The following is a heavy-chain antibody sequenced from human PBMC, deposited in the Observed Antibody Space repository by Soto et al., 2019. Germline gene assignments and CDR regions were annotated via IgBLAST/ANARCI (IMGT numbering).Heavy chain of an antibody. J-gene: IGHJ3*02. CDR3: ARDPHYGGNRWDAFDI. V-gene: IGHV6-1*01. CDR2: TYYRSKWYN. Sequence: PSQTLSLTCAISGDSVSSNSAAWNWIRRSPSRGLEWLGRTYYRSKWYNDYAVSVKSRITINPDTSKNQFSLQLNSVTPEDTAVYYCARDPHYGGNRWDAFDIWGQGTMVTVSS. D-gene: IGHD4-17*01. CDR1: GDSVSSNSAA.